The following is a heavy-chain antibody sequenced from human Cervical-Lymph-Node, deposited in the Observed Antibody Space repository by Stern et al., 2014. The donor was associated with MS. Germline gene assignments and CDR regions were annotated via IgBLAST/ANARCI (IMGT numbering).Heavy chain of an antibody. CDR1: GYLFDDYW. D-gene: IGHD5-12*01. V-gene: IGHV5-51*03. CDR3: ARSPATPSGYDRFDY. Sequence: EVQLVESGAEVKKPGESLKISCEASGYLFDDYWIGWVRQMSGRGLELVAIIFPRDSNTRYSPSVQGQVTILADTSISTAYLQRSSLKASDPAMYYCARSPATPSGYDRFDYWGQGALVTVSS. J-gene: IGHJ4*02. CDR2: IFPRDSNT.